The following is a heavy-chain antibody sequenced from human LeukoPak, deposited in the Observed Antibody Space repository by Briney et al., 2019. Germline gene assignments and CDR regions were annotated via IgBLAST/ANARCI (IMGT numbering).Heavy chain of an antibody. D-gene: IGHD2-2*01. V-gene: IGHV4-30-2*01. Sequence: SETLSLTCTVSGGSISSGGYYWSWIRQPPGKGLEWIGYIYHSGSTYYNPSLKSRVTISVDRSKNQFSLKLSSVTAADTAVYYCACDYCSSTSCPLNWGQGTLVTVSS. CDR3: ACDYCSSTSCPLN. J-gene: IGHJ4*02. CDR1: GGSISSGGYY. CDR2: IYHSGST.